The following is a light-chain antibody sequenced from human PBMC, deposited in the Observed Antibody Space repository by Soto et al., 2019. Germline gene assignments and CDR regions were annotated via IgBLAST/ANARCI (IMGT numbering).Light chain of an antibody. V-gene: IGKV3D-15*01. CDR2: GAS. CDR1: QSVSIN. CDR3: QQYNNWPAIT. J-gene: IGKJ5*01. Sequence: EIVMTQSPATLSVSPGERATLSCRASQSVSINLAWYQQKPGQAPRLLMYGASTRATGIPARFSGSGSGTEFTLTISSLQSEYFAFYYCQQYNNWPAITFGQGTRLEIK.